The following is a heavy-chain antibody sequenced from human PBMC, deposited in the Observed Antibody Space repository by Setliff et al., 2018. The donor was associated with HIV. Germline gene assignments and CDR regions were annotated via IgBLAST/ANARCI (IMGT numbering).Heavy chain of an antibody. CDR1: GFTFNSYA. Sequence: GGSLRLSCAASGFTFNSYAMSWVRQAPGKGLEWVSYISNSSHDIAYLDSVKGRFTISRDNAKNSLYLQMSNLRVDDTAVYYCARWSGRTGGVWGQGTLVTVSS. V-gene: IGHV3-21*04. CDR2: ISNSSHDI. D-gene: IGHD3-10*01. J-gene: IGHJ4*02. CDR3: ARWSGRTGGV.